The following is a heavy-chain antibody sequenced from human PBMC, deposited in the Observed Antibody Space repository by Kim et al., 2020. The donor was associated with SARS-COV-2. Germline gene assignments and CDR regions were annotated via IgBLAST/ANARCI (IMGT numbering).Heavy chain of an antibody. D-gene: IGHD6-13*01. CDR2: IGTAGDT. J-gene: IGHJ3*02. CDR3: ARGYSSGWYWAFDI. CDR1: GFTFSSYD. Sequence: GGSLRLSCAASGFTFSSYDMHWVRQATGKGLEWVSAIGTAGDTYYPGSVKGRFTISRENAKNTLYLQMNSLRAGDTAVYYCARGYSSGWYWAFDIWGQGTLVTVSS. V-gene: IGHV3-13*01.